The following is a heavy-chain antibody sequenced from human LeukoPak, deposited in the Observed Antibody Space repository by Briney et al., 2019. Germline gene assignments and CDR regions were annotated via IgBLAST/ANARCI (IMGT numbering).Heavy chain of an antibody. J-gene: IGHJ4*02. Sequence: GGSLRLSCAASGISFSSYGVHWVRQAPGKGLEWVTFIWYDASNKYYAESVKGRFTISRDNSRNTLFLQMNSLRAEDTAIYYCATDISTHYFGSWGQGTLVTVSS. CDR1: GISFSSYG. CDR2: IWYDASNK. CDR3: ATDISTHYFGS. V-gene: IGHV3-30*02. D-gene: IGHD3-9*01.